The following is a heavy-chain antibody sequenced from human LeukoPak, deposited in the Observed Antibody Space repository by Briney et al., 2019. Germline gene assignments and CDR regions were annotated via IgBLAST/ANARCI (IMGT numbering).Heavy chain of an antibody. D-gene: IGHD3-10*01. CDR3: ARAITMVRGVIINPSYYYYYYMDV. CDR1: GYTFTGYY. V-gene: IGHV1-2*02. CDR2: INPNSGGT. Sequence: ASVKVSCKASGYTFTGYYMHWVRQAPGQGLGWMGWINPNSGGTNYAQKFQGRVTMTRDTSISTAYMELSRLRSDDTAVYYCARAITMVRGVIINPSYYYYYYMDVWGKGTTVTVSS. J-gene: IGHJ6*03.